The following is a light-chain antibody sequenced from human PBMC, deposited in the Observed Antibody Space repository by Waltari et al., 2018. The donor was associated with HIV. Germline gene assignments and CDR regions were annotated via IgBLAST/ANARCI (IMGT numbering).Light chain of an antibody. CDR3: QQRSDSPPST. CDR2: DAI. Sequence: SPGETATLSCRASQSVGSYLAWYQQKPGRAPRLLIYDAINRATGIPARFSGSGSGTDFTLTISSLEPEDFAVYYCQQRSDSPPSTFGGGTKVEI. CDR1: QSVGSY. V-gene: IGKV3-11*01. J-gene: IGKJ4*01.